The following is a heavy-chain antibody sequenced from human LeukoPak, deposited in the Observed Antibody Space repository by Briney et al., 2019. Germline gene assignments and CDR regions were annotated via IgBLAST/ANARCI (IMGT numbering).Heavy chain of an antibody. V-gene: IGHV3-21*01. D-gene: IGHD6-19*01. CDR2: ISSSSSYI. Sequence: PGGSLRLSCAASGFTFSSYGMNWVRQAPGKGLEWVSSISSSSSYIYYADSVKGRFTISRDNAKNSLYLQMNSLRAEDTAVYYCAKDGSYSSGWLYYYYYMDVWGKGTTVTISS. CDR1: GFTFSSYG. J-gene: IGHJ6*03. CDR3: AKDGSYSSGWLYYYYYMDV.